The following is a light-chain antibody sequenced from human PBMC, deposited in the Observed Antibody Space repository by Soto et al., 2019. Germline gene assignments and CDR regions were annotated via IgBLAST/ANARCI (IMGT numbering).Light chain of an antibody. V-gene: IGKV1-6*01. Sequence: AIQMTQSPSSLSASVGDRVTITSRAIQAMSIDLAWYQQKPGKAPKLLIDAASSLHSGVPSRFSGSGSGTDFTLTIINLQPEDFANYYCLQDYNYPWTFGQGTKVDIK. CDR3: LQDYNYPWT. CDR2: AAS. J-gene: IGKJ1*01. CDR1: QAMSID.